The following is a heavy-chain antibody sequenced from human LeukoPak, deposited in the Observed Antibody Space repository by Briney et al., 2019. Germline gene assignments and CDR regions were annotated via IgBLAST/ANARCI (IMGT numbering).Heavy chain of an antibody. Sequence: PGGSLRLSCAASGFTVSSNYMTWVRQAPGKGLEWVSVIYSGGSTYYADSVKGRFTISRDNSKNTLYLQMSSLRSEDTAVYYCARVLSCSSTSCSSRDYWGQGTLVTVSS. V-gene: IGHV3-53*05. CDR2: IYSGGST. J-gene: IGHJ4*02. D-gene: IGHD2-2*01. CDR1: GFTVSSNY. CDR3: ARVLSCSSTSCSSRDY.